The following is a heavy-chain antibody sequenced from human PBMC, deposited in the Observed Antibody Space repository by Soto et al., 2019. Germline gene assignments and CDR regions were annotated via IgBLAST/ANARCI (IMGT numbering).Heavy chain of an antibody. CDR3: ARTVTPVGNLAAFDH. V-gene: IGHV4-61*01. CDR2: IYNNGNT. Sequence: SETLSLTCNVSGGSVSSVKYFWSWIRQPPGKGLEWIAYIYNNGNTNYNPSLKSRATILVDTSKNQCSLKLTSVTAADSAVYFCARTVTPVGNLAAFDHWGQGVLVTVSS. J-gene: IGHJ4*02. CDR1: GGSVSSVKYF. D-gene: IGHD7-27*01.